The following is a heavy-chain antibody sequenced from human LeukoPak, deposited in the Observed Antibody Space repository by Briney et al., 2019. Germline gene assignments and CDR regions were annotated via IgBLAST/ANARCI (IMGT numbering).Heavy chain of an antibody. J-gene: IGHJ4*02. CDR1: GFTFSDYY. CDR2: ISSSGSTI. CDR3: ARDPGRWLQFRFFDY. D-gene: IGHD5-24*01. V-gene: IGHV3-11*01. Sequence: GGSLRLSCAASGFTFSDYYMSWIRQAPGKGLEWVSYISSSGSTIYYADSVKGRFTISRDNAKNSLYLQMNSLRAEDTAVYYCARDPGRWLQFRFFDYWGRGTLVTVSS.